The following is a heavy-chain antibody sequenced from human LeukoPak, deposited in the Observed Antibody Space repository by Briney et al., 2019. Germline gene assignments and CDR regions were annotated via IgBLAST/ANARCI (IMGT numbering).Heavy chain of an antibody. CDR2: IYTSGST. J-gene: IGHJ6*03. Sequence: SETLSLTCTVSGGSISSYYWGWVRQPAGKVLEWVGRIYTSGSTNYNPSLKSRVTMSVDTSKNQFSLTLSSVTAADTAVYYCARGGGTRGSGSYYKYYYYYYMDVWGKGTTVTISS. CDR1: GGSISSYY. CDR3: ARGGGTRGSGSYYKYYYYYYMDV. V-gene: IGHV4-4*07. D-gene: IGHD3-10*01.